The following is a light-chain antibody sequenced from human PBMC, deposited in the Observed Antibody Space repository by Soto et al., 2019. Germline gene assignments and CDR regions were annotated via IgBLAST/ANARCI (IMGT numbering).Light chain of an antibody. V-gene: IGKV1-5*01. J-gene: IGKJ1*01. CDR2: DAS. CDR3: QQYNGYSPWM. CDR1: QSIGSW. Sequence: DIQMTQSPSTLSASVGDRVTITCRASQSIGSWLAWYQQKPGKAPKLLIYDASTLESGVPSRFSGSGSGTEFTLTISSLQPDDFATYYCQQYNGYSPWMFGQGPKVDIK.